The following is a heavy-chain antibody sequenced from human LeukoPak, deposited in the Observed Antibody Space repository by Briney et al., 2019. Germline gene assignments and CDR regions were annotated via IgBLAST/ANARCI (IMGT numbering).Heavy chain of an antibody. D-gene: IGHD1-26*01. J-gene: IGHJ4*02. CDR3: ARDSGGASDFDY. CDR2: ISTSSYR. CDR1: GFTFSSYS. Sequence: GGSLRLSCAASGFTFSSYSMNRVRQAPGKGLEWVSSISTSSYRYYADSVKGRFTISRDNAKNSLSLQMNSLRAEDTAVYYCARDSGGASDFDYWGQGTLVTVSS. V-gene: IGHV3-21*01.